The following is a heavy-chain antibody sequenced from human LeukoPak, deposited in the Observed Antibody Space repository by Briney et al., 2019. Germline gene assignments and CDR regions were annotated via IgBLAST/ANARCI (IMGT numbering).Heavy chain of an antibody. Sequence: SETLSLTCAVYGGSFSGYYWSWIRQPPGKGLEWIGEINHSGSTNYNPSLKSRVTISVDTSKSQFSLKLSSVTAADTAVYYCARGYTGGYSYGYSYYYYYMDVWGKGTTVTVSS. V-gene: IGHV4-34*01. CDR3: ARGYTGGYSYGYSYYYYYMDV. CDR1: GGSFSGYY. J-gene: IGHJ6*03. D-gene: IGHD5-18*01. CDR2: INHSGST.